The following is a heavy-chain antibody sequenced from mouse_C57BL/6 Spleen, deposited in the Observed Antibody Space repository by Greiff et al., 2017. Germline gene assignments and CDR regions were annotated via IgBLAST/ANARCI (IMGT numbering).Heavy chain of an antibody. D-gene: IGHD2-4*01. CDR1: GYAFSSSW. CDR3: ARGNYDYDFDY. Sequence: QVQLKESGPELVKPGASVKISCKASGYAFSSSWMNWVKQRPGKGLEWIGRIYPGDGDTNYNGKFKGKATLTADKSSSTAYMQLSSLTSEDSAVYVCARGNYDYDFDYWGQGTTLTVSS. V-gene: IGHV1-82*01. J-gene: IGHJ2*01. CDR2: IYPGDGDT.